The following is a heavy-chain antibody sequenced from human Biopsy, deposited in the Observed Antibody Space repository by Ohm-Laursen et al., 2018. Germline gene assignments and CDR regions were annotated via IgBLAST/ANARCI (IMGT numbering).Heavy chain of an antibody. J-gene: IGHJ6*02. V-gene: IGHV4-59*01. Sequence: GTLSLTCTVTDGTISSDYWSWIRQTPGKGLEWIGYIYYSGSTNYNPSLKGRVTISVDTSKNQFSLRLNSVTAADTAVYYCARATNSTGWPYYYFYGMDVWGQGTTVTVSS. CDR1: DGTISSDY. CDR2: IYYSGST. CDR3: ARATNSTGWPYYYFYGMDV. D-gene: IGHD2/OR15-2a*01.